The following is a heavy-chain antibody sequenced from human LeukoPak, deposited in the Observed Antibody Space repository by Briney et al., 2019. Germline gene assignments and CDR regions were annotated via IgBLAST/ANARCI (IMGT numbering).Heavy chain of an antibody. D-gene: IGHD3-10*01. CDR1: GFIFNTYW. CDR3: ARAWYGSGNYYSRNYYDYYMDV. V-gene: IGHV3-7*01. J-gene: IGHJ6*03. Sequence: GESLRLTCEASGFIFNTYWMTWVRQAPGKGLEWVANIKQGGTEKFHADSVKGRFTIARDNVKNLLILQMDSLRADDTAVYYCARAWYGSGNYYSRNYYDYYMDVRGKGTAVIVSS. CDR2: IKQGGTEK.